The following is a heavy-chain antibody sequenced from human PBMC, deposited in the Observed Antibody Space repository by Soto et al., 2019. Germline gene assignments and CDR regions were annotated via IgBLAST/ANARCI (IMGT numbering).Heavy chain of an antibody. CDR1: EFDFSRFS. Sequence: VGSLRLSCEASEFDFSRFSINWVRQVPGKGLEWISYISTSGRTIYYADSVKGRFTISRDNAKNSIYLQMNSLRVEDTAVYYCTRALQGCLYYSMDVWGKGTTVTVSS. V-gene: IGHV3-48*01. CDR3: TRALQGCLYYSMDV. D-gene: IGHD2-15*01. J-gene: IGHJ6*03. CDR2: ISTSGRTI.